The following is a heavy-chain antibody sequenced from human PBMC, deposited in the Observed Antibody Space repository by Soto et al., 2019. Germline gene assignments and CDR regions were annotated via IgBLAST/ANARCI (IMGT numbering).Heavy chain of an antibody. CDR3: ARDKRYFDIAYFDY. CDR2: IYYSGST. V-gene: IGHV4-59*01. D-gene: IGHD3-9*01. J-gene: IGHJ4*02. Sequence: PSETLSLTCTVSGGPISSYYWSWIRQPPGKGLEWIGYIYYSGSTNYNPSLKSRVTISVDTSKNQFSLKLSSVTAADTAVYYCARDKRYFDIAYFDYWGQGTLVTVSS. CDR1: GGPISSYY.